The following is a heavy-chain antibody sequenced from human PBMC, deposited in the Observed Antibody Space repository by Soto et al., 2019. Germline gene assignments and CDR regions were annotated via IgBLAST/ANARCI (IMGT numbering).Heavy chain of an antibody. V-gene: IGHV3-21*01. CDR1: GFTFSSYS. D-gene: IGHD3-10*01. Sequence: GGSLRLSCAASGFTFSSYSMNWVRQAPGKGLEWVSSISSSSSYIYYADSVKGRFTISRDNAKNSLYLQMNSLRAEDTAVYYCAREGPMVRGVIQGPDFDYWGQGTLVTVSS. CDR3: AREGPMVRGVIQGPDFDY. CDR2: ISSSSSYI. J-gene: IGHJ4*02.